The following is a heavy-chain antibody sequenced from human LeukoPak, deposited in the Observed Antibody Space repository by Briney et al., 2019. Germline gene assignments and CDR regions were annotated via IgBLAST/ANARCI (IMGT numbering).Heavy chain of an antibody. CDR1: GYSFTSYW. CDR3: ARQYYDYVWGSYRHLDY. Sequence: GESLKISCKGSGYSFTSYWIGWVRQTPGKGLEWMGIIYPGDSDTRYSPSFQGQVTISADKSISTAYLQWSSLKASDTAMYYCARQYYDYVWGSYRHLDYWGQGTLVTVSS. V-gene: IGHV5-51*01. D-gene: IGHD3-16*02. J-gene: IGHJ4*02. CDR2: IYPGDSDT.